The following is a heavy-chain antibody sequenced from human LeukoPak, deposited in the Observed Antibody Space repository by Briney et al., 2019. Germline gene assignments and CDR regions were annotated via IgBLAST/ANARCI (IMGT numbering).Heavy chain of an antibody. CDR1: EFTFSDYY. V-gene: IGHV3-11*01. D-gene: IGHD5-24*01. J-gene: IGHJ4*02. CDR3: AKGGDSYNLVFDY. CDR2: ISSSGSTI. Sequence: GGSLRLSCAASEFTFSDYYMSWIRQAPGKGLEWVSYISSSGSTIYYADSVKGRFTISRDNAKNSLYLQMNSLRAEDTALYYCAKGGDSYNLVFDYWGQGTLVTVSS.